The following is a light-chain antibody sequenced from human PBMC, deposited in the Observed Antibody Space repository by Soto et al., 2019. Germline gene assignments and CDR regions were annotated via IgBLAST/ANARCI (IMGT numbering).Light chain of an antibody. V-gene: IGKV1-5*03. J-gene: IGKJ1*01. CDR2: KAS. CDR3: QQYNSPPWT. Sequence: DIPMTQSPSTLSASVGDRVTITCRASQSISSWLAWYQQKPGKAPKFLIHKASSLESGVPSRLSGSGSGTEFNLTISSPQTDGFATYFCQQYNSPPWTFGQGTKVEIK. CDR1: QSISSW.